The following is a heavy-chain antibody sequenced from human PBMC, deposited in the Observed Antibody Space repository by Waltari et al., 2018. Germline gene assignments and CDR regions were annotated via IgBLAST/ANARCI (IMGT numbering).Heavy chain of an antibody. V-gene: IGHV3-23*01. CDR1: GFTFSSYA. D-gene: IGHD3-3*01. J-gene: IGHJ5*02. CDR3: AKYYDFWSGYYPNWFDP. Sequence: EVQLLESGGGLVQPGGSLRLSCAASGFTFSSYAMSWVSQAPGKGLEWVYAISGSGGSTYYADSVKGRFTISRDNSKNTLYLQMNSLRAEDTAVYYCAKYYDFWSGYYPNWFDPWGQGTLVTVSS. CDR2: ISGSGGST.